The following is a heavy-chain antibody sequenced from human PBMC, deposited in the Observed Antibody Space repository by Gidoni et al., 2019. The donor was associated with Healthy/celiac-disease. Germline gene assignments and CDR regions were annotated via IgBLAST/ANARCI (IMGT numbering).Heavy chain of an antibody. CDR1: GGSFSGYY. CDR3: ARAYGSGSSHDY. CDR2: INHSGST. D-gene: IGHD3-10*01. J-gene: IGHJ4*02. V-gene: IGHV4-34*01. Sequence: QVQLQQWGAGLLKPSETLSLTCAVYGGSFSGYYWSWIRQPPGKGLEWIGEINHSGSTNYNPSLKRRVTISVDTSKNQFSLKLSSVTAADTAVYYCARAYGSGSSHDYWGQGTLVTVSS.